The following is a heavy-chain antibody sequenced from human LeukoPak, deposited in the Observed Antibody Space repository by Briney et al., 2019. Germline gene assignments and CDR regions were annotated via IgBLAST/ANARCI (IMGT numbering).Heavy chain of an antibody. V-gene: IGHV4-34*01. Sequence: SETLSLTCAVYGGSFSGYYWSWIRQPPGKGLEWIGEINHSGSTNYNPSLKSRVTISVGTSKNQFSLKLSSVTAADTAVYYCARGGIQLWLRWGQGTLVTVSS. CDR2: INHSGST. D-gene: IGHD5-18*01. CDR3: ARGGIQLWLR. J-gene: IGHJ4*02. CDR1: GGSFSGYY.